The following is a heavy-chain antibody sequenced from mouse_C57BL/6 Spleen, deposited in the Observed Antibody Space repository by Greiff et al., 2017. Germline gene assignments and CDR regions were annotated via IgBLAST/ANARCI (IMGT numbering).Heavy chain of an antibody. CDR3: ARSKDYDTPDY. V-gene: IGHV1-80*01. CDR1: GYAFSSYW. CDR2: IYPGDGDT. Sequence: QVHVKQSGAELVKPGASVKISCKASGYAFSSYWMNWVKQRPGKGLEWIGQIYPGDGDTNYNGKFKGKATLTADKSSSTAYMQLSSLTSEDAAVYFCARSKDYDTPDYWGQGTTLTVSS. D-gene: IGHD2-4*01. J-gene: IGHJ2*01.